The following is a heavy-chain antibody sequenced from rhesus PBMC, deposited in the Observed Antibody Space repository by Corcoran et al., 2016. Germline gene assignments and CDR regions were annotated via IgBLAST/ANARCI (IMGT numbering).Heavy chain of an antibody. D-gene: IGHD3-3*01. CDR3: ARDSQQYLDWLPFDY. V-gene: IGHV4-80*01. CDR2: INGNSGST. Sequence: QVQLQESGPGLVKPSETLSLHCAVSGGPFSSYWWSGLRQPPGTGREWIGGINGNSGSTNYDPSLKSRVTISKDASKNQFSLKLSSVTAADTAVYYCARDSQQYLDWLPFDYWGQGVLVTVSS. J-gene: IGHJ4*01. CDR1: GGPFSSYW.